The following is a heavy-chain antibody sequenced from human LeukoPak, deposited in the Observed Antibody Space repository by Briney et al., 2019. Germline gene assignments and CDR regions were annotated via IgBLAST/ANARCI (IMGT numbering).Heavy chain of an antibody. D-gene: IGHD2-2*01. Sequence: SVKVSCKASGGTFSGYAISWVRQAPGQGLEWMGGIIPIFGTANYAQKFQGRVTITADESTSTAYMELSSLRSENTAVYYCARDRSSTSPLYYYYYYGMDVWGQGTTVTVSS. V-gene: IGHV1-69*13. J-gene: IGHJ6*02. CDR1: GGTFSGYA. CDR2: IIPIFGTA. CDR3: ARDRSSTSPLYYYYYYGMDV.